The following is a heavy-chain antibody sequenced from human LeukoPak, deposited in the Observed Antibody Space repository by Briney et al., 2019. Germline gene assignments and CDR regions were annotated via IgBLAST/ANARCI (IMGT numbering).Heavy chain of an antibody. CDR1: GFTFSRYA. V-gene: IGHV3-23*01. J-gene: IGHJ4*02. D-gene: IGHD3-10*01. CDR2: ISGSGGST. CDR3: AKVSYHYYGSGSYVLDY. Sequence: GGSLRLFCAASGFTFSRYAMSWVRQAPGKGLEWVSAISGSGGSTYHADSVKGRFTISRDNSKNTLYLQMDSLRAEDTAVYYCAKVSYHYYGSGSYVLDYWGQGTLVTVSS.